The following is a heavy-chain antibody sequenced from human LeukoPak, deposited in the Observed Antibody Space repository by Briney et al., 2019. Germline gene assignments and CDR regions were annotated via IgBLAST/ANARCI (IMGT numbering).Heavy chain of an antibody. Sequence: GASVKVSCKASGGTFISYAISWVRQAPGQGLEWMGRIIPILGIANYAQKFQGRVTITADKSTSTAYMELSSLRSEDTAVYYCARDPYGGKGWFDPWGQGTLVTVSS. CDR2: IIPILGIA. V-gene: IGHV1-69*04. J-gene: IGHJ5*02. CDR3: ARDPYGGKGWFDP. D-gene: IGHD2-15*01. CDR1: GGTFISYA.